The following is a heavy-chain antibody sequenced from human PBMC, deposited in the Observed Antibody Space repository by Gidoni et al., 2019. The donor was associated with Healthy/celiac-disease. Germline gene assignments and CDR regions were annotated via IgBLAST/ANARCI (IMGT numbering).Heavy chain of an antibody. CDR2: IFPNDEK. CDR1: GFSLSNARMG. J-gene: IGHJ4*02. V-gene: IGHV2-26*01. D-gene: IGHD3-10*01. Sequence: QVTLKESGPVLVKPTETLTLTCTVSGFSLSNARMGVTWIRQPPGKALEWLAHIFPNDEKIYSPSLKSRLTISKDTSKSQVVLTMTNMDPVDTATYYCARITREGELRGTTTDYWGQGTLVTVSS. CDR3: ARITREGELRGTTTDY.